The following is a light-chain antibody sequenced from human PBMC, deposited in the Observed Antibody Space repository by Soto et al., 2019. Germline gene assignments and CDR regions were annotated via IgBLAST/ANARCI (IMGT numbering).Light chain of an antibody. J-gene: IGKJ3*01. Sequence: DIQMTQSPSSLSASVGDRVTITCRASQAISTHLAWFQQRPGKAPKSLIYAASTLHSGVPSKFSGSGSGTDFTLTISSLQPEDFATYYCQQYDGYPFTFGPGTKVDIK. CDR1: QAISTH. V-gene: IGKV1-16*02. CDR2: AAS. CDR3: QQYDGYPFT.